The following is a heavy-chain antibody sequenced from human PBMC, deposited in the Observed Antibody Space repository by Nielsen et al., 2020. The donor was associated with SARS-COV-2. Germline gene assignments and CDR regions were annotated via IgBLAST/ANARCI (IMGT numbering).Heavy chain of an antibody. Sequence: GESLKISCAASGFTVSSNYMSWVRQAPGKGLEWVSVIYSCGSTYYADSVKGRFTISRDNSKNTLYLQMNSLRAEDTAVYYCATPQEDSSGYYGGWFDPWGQGTLVTVSS. V-gene: IGHV3-66*03. CDR3: ATPQEDSSGYYGGWFDP. CDR1: GFTVSSNY. D-gene: IGHD3-22*01. CDR2: IYSCGST. J-gene: IGHJ5*02.